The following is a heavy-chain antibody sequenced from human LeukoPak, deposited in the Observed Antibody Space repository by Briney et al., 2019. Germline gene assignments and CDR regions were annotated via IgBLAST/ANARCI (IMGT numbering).Heavy chain of an antibody. V-gene: IGHV1-8*01. CDR1: GYTFTSYD. J-gene: IGHJ4*02. CDR2: VNTNSGNT. CDR3: VRVVGPIAY. Sequence: GASVKVSCKASGYTFTSYDINWVRQATGQGLEWMGWVNTNSGNTGYAQKFQGRITMTRNTAISTAYMELSSLRSEDTAMYYCVRVVGPIAYWGQGTLVTVSS. D-gene: IGHD1-26*01.